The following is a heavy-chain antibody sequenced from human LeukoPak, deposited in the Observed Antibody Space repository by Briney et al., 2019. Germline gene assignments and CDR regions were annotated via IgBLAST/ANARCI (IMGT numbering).Heavy chain of an antibody. V-gene: IGHV3-23*01. CDR2: IIGSGGST. D-gene: IGHD1-26*01. CDR1: GFTFSSYA. J-gene: IGHJ3*02. CDR3: AKAPSYSDAFDI. Sequence: GGSLRLSCAASGFTFSSYAMSWVRQAPGKGLEWVSGIIGSGGSTYYAVSVKGRFTISRDNSKNTLYLQMNSLRAEDTAVYYCAKAPSYSDAFDIWGLGTVVTVSS.